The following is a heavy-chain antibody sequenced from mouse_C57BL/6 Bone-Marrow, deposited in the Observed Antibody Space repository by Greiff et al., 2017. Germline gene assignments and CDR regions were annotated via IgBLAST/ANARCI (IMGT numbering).Heavy chain of an antibody. D-gene: IGHD2-5*01. V-gene: IGHV2-5*01. J-gene: IGHJ4*01. CDR2: IWRGGST. CDR1: GFSLTSYG. CDR3: AKGGVTRYYYAMDD. Sequence: VQLVESGPGLVQPSQSLSITCTVSGFSLTSYGVHWVRQSPGKGLEWLGVIWRGGSTDYNAAFMSRLSITKDNSKSQVFFKMNSLQADDTAIYYCAKGGVTRYYYAMDDWGQGTSVTVSS.